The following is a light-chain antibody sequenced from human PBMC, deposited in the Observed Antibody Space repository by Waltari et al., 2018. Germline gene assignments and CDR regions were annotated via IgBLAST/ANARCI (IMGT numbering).Light chain of an antibody. V-gene: IGKV3-11*01. CDR3: QQRSNWPLT. Sequence: EIVLTQSPATLSLSPGERATLSCRASQSVSSYLAWYRQKPGQAPRLLIYDASNRATGTPSKFSGSGSGPDFTLTISCLEPEDFAVYYCQQRSNWPLTFGGGTKVEIK. CDR2: DAS. CDR1: QSVSSY. J-gene: IGKJ4*01.